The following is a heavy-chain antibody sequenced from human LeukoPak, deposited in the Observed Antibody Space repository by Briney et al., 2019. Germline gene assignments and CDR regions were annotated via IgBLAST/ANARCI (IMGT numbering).Heavy chain of an antibody. CDR3: ARGAPVVAATLLYYYYYGMDV. D-gene: IGHD2-15*01. V-gene: IGHV3-30-3*01. CDR1: GFASSSFA. Sequence: GGSLRLSCAASGFASSSFAMHWVRQAPAKGLEWVAVISYDGSNKYYADSVKGRFTISRDNSKNTLYLQMNSLRAEDTAVYYCARGAPVVAATLLYYYYYGMDVWGQGTTVTVSS. J-gene: IGHJ6*02. CDR2: ISYDGSNK.